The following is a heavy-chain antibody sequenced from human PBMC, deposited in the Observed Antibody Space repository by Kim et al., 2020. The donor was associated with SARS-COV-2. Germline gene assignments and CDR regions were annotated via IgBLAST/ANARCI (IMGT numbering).Heavy chain of an antibody. Sequence: SVKVSCKASVGTFSSYAISWVRQVPGQGLEWMGRIIPIPGIANYAQKFQGRVTITADKTTSTAYMELRSLRSEDTAVYYCAREPTYYDTVGGVDVWGQGTTVTVSS. J-gene: IGHJ6*02. CDR1: VGTFSSYA. CDR3: AREPTYYDTVGGVDV. D-gene: IGHD3-9*01. V-gene: IGHV1-69*04. CDR2: IIPIPGIA.